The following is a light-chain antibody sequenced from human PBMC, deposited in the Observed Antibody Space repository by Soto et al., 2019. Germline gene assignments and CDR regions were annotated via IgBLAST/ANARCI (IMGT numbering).Light chain of an antibody. J-gene: IGKJ2*01. CDR2: AAS. V-gene: IGKV1-39*01. CDR3: QQRYSTLMYT. CDR1: QSISSY. Sequence: DIQMTQSPSSLSASVGDRVTITCRASQSISSYLNWYQQKPGKAPKLLIYAASSLQSGVPSRFSGSGSGTDFTLNISSLQPEDFATYYCQQRYSTLMYTSRHGTQVDIK.